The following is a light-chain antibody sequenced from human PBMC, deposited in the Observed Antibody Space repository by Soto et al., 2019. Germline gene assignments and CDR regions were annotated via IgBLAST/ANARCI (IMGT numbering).Light chain of an antibody. J-gene: IGLJ3*02. CDR1: SSNIGAGYD. V-gene: IGLV1-40*01. Sequence: QSVLTQPPSRSEAPGQRVTISCTGSSSNIGAGYDVHWYQQLPGTAPKLLIYGNNNRPSGVPDRFSGSKSGTSASLAIAGLQAEDEGDYYCQSYDSSLSGALFGGATQLTVL. CDR2: GNN. CDR3: QSYDSSLSGAL.